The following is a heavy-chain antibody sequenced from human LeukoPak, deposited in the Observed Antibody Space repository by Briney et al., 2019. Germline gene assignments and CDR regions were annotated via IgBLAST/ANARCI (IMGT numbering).Heavy chain of an antibody. Sequence: GGSLRLSCAASGFIFSDYYMSWIRQAPGKGLEWVSYISSSGSTMYYTDSVKGRFTISRDNAKDSLYLQMNSLRAEDTAVYYCARAGGGLVSSHDYWGQGTLVTVSS. CDR2: ISSSGSTM. D-gene: IGHD6-6*01. CDR3: ARAGGGLVSSHDY. V-gene: IGHV3-11*01. CDR1: GFIFSDYY. J-gene: IGHJ4*02.